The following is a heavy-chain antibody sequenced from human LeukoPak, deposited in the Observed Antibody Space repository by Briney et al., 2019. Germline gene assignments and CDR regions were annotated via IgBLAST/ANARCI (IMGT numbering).Heavy chain of an antibody. D-gene: IGHD4-17*01. CDR3: ARVTTRFKDAFDI. Sequence: SETLSLTCTVSGGSISSGGYYWSWIRQHPEKGLEWIGYIYYSGSTYYNPSLKSRVTISVDTSKNQFSLKLSSVTAADTAVYYCARVTTRFKDAFDIWGQGTMVTVSS. V-gene: IGHV4-31*03. J-gene: IGHJ3*02. CDR1: GGSISSGGYY. CDR2: IYYSGST.